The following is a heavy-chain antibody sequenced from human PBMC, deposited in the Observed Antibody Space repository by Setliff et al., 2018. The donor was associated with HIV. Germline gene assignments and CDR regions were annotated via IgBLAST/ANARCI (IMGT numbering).Heavy chain of an antibody. V-gene: IGHV4-34*01. D-gene: IGHD2-2*01. CDR2: ITHSGST. CDR3: ARGMQYQLLRNWYFDL. CDR1: DGSFSGYY. J-gene: IGHJ2*01. Sequence: SETLSLTCAVYDGSFSGYYWMWIRQSPGKGLEWIGEITHSGSTNYNPSLKSRVTISVDTSKNQFSLKMSSVTAADTAVYYCARGMQYQLLRNWYFDLWGRGTLVTVSS.